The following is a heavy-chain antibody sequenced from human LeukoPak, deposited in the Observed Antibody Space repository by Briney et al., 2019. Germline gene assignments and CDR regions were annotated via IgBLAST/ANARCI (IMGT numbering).Heavy chain of an antibody. D-gene: IGHD3-22*01. J-gene: IGHJ4*02. CDR3: ASAGSSGYSPPVGY. Sequence: SETLSHTCAVYGGSFSGYYWSWIRQPPGKGLEWIGEINHSGSTNYNPSLKSRVTISVDTSKNQFSLKLSSVTAADTAVYYCASAGSSGYSPPVGYWGQGTLVTVSS. V-gene: IGHV4-34*01. CDR1: GGSFSGYY. CDR2: INHSGST.